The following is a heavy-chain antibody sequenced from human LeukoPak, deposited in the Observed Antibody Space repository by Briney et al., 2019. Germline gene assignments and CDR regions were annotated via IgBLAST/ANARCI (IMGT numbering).Heavy chain of an antibody. J-gene: IGHJ2*01. V-gene: IGHV1-3*02. CDR2: SNAGNGNT. D-gene: IGHD3-10*01. CDR3: TTDGSLLWFGELLRSPGDL. CDR1: GYTFTSYA. Sequence: GASVKVSCKASGYTFTSYAMHWVRQAPGQRLEWMGWSNAGNGNTKYSQEFQGRVAITADKSTSTASMELSSLRSEDTAVYYCTTDGSLLWFGELLRSPGDLWGRGTLVTVSS.